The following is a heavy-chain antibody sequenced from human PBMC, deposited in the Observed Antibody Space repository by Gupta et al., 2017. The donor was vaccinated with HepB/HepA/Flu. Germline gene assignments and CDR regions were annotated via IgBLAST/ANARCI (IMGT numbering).Heavy chain of an antibody. D-gene: IGHD3-3*01. CDR2: IIPIFGTA. Sequence: QVHLLQSGAEVKKHGSPWQVSWKASVGTFSSYAIGWVRQAPVQGLEWMGGIIPIFGTANYAQKFQGRVTITADESTSTAYMELSSLRSEDTAVYYCASSVLRFLEWLPDYYYYYMDVWGKGTTVTVSS. V-gene: IGHV1-69*01. CDR3: ASSVLRFLEWLPDYYYYYMDV. J-gene: IGHJ6*03. CDR1: VGTFSSYA.